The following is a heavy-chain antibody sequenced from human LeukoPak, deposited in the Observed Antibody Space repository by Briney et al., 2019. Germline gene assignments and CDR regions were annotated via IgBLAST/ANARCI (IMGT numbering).Heavy chain of an antibody. V-gene: IGHV1-58*01. Sequence: EASVKVSCKASGFTFTSSAVQWVRQARGQRLEWTGWIVVGSGNTYYAQKFQERVTITRDMSTSTAYMELSSLRSEDTAVYYCAAGHTYYYGMDVWGQGTTVTVSS. J-gene: IGHJ6*02. CDR2: IVVGSGNT. CDR3: AAGHTYYYGMDV. CDR1: GFTFTSSA.